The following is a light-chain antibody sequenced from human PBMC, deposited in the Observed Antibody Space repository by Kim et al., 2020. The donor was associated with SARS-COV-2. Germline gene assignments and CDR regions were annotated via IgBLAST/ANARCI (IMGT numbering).Light chain of an antibody. CDR1: SSNIGSKY. Sequence: GQRVTISCSGSSSNIGSKYVYWYQQLPGTAPNLLIYSNNQRPSGVPDRFSGSKSGTSASLAISGLRSEDEADYYCAAWDDSLSGYVFGTGTKVTVL. CDR2: SNN. V-gene: IGLV1-47*02. J-gene: IGLJ1*01. CDR3: AAWDDSLSGYV.